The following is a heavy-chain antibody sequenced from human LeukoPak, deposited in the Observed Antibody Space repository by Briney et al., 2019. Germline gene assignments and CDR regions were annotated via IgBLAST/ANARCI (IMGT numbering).Heavy chain of an antibody. Sequence: ASVKVSCKASGYTFTGYYMHWVRQAPGQGLEWMGWINPNSGGTNYAQKFQGRVTMTRDTSISTAYMELSRLRSDDTAVYYCARATTQFYCSSTSCSHYYYCYMDVWGKGTTVTVSS. CDR2: INPNSGGT. V-gene: IGHV1-2*02. CDR3: ARATTQFYCSSTSCSHYYYCYMDV. J-gene: IGHJ6*03. CDR1: GYTFTGYY. D-gene: IGHD2-2*01.